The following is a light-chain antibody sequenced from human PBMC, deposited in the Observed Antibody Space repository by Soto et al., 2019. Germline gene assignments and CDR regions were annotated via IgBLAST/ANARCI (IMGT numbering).Light chain of an antibody. CDR2: GAS. V-gene: IGKV3-15*01. J-gene: IGKJ1*01. CDR1: QSVGSN. CDR3: QQYKNWPPTWT. Sequence: IVMTQSPATLSLSPGERATLSCRASQSVGSNLAWYQQKPGQAPRLLISGASTRATGIPVTFSGSGSGTEFTLTISSLEPEDFAVYYCQQYKNWPPTWTFGQGTKV.